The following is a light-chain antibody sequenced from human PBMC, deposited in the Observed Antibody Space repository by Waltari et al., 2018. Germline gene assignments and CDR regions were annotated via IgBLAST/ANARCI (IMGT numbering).Light chain of an antibody. CDR1: TRDVGRINY. Sequence: QSALTQPPSASGSPGQSVTISCPGPTRDVGRINYFSWYQQHPGTAPKLMIYEVSKRPSGVPARLSGSKSGNTASLTVSGLQAEDEADYYCSSYAGSNNVVFGGGTKLTVL. V-gene: IGLV2-8*01. CDR2: EVS. CDR3: SSYAGSNNVV. J-gene: IGLJ2*01.